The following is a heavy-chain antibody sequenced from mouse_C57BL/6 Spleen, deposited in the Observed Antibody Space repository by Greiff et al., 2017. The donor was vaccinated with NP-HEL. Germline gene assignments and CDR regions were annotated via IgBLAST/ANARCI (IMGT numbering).Heavy chain of an antibody. V-gene: IGHV1-66*01. D-gene: IGHD1-1*01. Sequence: QVQLQQSGPELVKPGASVKISCKASGYSFTSYYIHWVKQRPGQGLEWIGWIYPGSGNTKYNEKFKGKATLTADTSSSTAYMQLSILTSEDSAVYYCARGGELLRFYFDYWGQGTTLTVSS. CDR2: IYPGSGNT. J-gene: IGHJ2*01. CDR3: ARGGELLRFYFDY. CDR1: GYSFTSYY.